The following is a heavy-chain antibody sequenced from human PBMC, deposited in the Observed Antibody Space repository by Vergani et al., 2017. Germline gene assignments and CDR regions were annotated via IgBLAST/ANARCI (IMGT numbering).Heavy chain of an antibody. J-gene: IGHJ6*02. V-gene: IGHV1-69*09. CDR3: ARDAGGYSSYYGMDV. CDR1: GYTFTADY. CDR2: IIPILGIA. Sequence: QVQLVQSGAEVGKPGASVKISCTASGYTFTADYIHWVRQAPEQGLEWMGRIIPILGIANYAQKFQGRVTITADKSTSTAYMELSSLRSEDTAVYYCARDAGGYSSYYGMDVWGQGTTVTVSS. D-gene: IGHD2-21*01.